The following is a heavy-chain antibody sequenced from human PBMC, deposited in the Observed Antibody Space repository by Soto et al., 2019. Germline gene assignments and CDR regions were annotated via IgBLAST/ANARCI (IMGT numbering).Heavy chain of an antibody. V-gene: IGHV3-23*01. J-gene: IGHJ4*02. CDR3: ASRTSGWYFDY. CDR1: GFTFSSYA. Sequence: EVPLLESGGGLVQPGGSLRLSCTASGFTFSSYAMNWVRQAPGKGLEWVSVISGSGGSTYYADSVKGRFTISRDNSKNKLYLQMNSLRAEDTAVYYCASRTSGWYFDYWAREPWSPSPQ. D-gene: IGHD6-19*01. CDR2: ISGSGGST.